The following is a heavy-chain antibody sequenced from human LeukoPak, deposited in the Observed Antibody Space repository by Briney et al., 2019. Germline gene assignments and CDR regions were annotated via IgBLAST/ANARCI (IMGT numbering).Heavy chain of an antibody. V-gene: IGHV1-18*01. D-gene: IGHD4-17*01. CDR2: ISAYNGNT. CDR3: YTVTTQPH. CDR1: GYTFTSYG. Sequence: ASVKVSCKASGYTFTSYGISWVRQAPGQGLEWMGWISAYNGNTNYAQKLQGRVTMTTDTSTSTAYMELSRLRSDDTAVYYSYTVTTQPHWGQGTLVTVSS. J-gene: IGHJ4*02.